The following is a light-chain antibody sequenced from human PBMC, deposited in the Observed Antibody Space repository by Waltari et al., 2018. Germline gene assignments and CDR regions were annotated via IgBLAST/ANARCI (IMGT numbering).Light chain of an antibody. CDR3: QQRSNWPGT. CDR2: DAS. CDR1: QDISNY. V-gene: IGKV1-33*01. J-gene: IGKJ1*01. Sequence: DIQMTQSPSSLSASVGDRVTITCQASQDISNYLNWYQQKPGKAPKLLIYDASNLQTGVPSRFSGSGSGTDFTFTISSLQPEDFAVYYCQQRSNWPGTFGQGTKVEIK.